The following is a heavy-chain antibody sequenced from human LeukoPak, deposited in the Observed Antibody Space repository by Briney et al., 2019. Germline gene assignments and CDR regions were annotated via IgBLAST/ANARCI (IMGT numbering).Heavy chain of an antibody. D-gene: IGHD3-3*01. J-gene: IGHJ4*02. V-gene: IGHV3-23*01. CDR3: AKDGSPYDFWSGYYDPFDY. Sequence: GGSLRLSCAASGFTVSSNYMSWVRQAPGKGLEWVSAISGSGGSTYYADSVKGRFTISRDDSKNTLYLQMNSLRAEDTAVYYCAKDGSPYDFWSGYYDPFDYWGQGTLVTVSS. CDR2: ISGSGGST. CDR1: GFTVSSNY.